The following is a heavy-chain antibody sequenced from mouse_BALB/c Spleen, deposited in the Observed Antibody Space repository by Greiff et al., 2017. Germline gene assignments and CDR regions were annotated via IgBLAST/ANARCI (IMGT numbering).Heavy chain of an antibody. CDR1: GFTFSSFG. CDR2: ISSGSSTI. V-gene: IGHV5-17*02. Sequence: EVKVVESGGGLVQPGGSRKLSCAASGFTFSSFGMHWVRQAPEKGLEWVAYISSGSSTIYYADTVKGRFTISRDNPKNTLFLQMTSLRSEDTAMYYCARPMITTEGSFDYWGQGTTLTVSS. D-gene: IGHD2-4*01. J-gene: IGHJ2*01. CDR3: ARPMITTEGSFDY.